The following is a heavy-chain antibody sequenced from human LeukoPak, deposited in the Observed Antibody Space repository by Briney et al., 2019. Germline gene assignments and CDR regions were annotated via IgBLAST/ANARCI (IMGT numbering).Heavy chain of an antibody. CDR3: ARVRGYYDSSGPRDY. D-gene: IGHD3-22*01. V-gene: IGHV1-18*01. CDR1: GYTFTSYG. Sequence: ASVKVSCKASGYTFTSYGISWVRQAPGQGLEWMGWISAYNGNTNYAQKLQGRVTMTTDTSTSTAYMELRSLRSDDAAVYYCARVRGYYDSSGPRDYWGQGTLVTVSS. J-gene: IGHJ4*02. CDR2: ISAYNGNT.